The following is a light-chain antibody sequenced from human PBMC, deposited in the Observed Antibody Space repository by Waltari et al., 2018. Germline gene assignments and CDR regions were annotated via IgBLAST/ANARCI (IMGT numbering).Light chain of an antibody. CDR1: SNDVGAYNY. J-gene: IGLJ1*01. Sequence: QSALTQPASVSGSPGQSITVSCTGTSNDVGAYNYVSWYQQHPGKVPKLMNYDVTKRPAGSSYRFSASKSGNTASLTISGLQSEDEADYYCSSYTPDSTYVFGTGTKVTVL. CDR3: SSYTPDSTYV. CDR2: DVT. V-gene: IGLV2-14*03.